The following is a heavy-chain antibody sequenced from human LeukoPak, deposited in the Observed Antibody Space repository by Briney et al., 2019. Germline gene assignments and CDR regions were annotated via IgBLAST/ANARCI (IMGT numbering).Heavy chain of an antibody. CDR1: GFTFSSYS. Sequence: RTGGSLRLSCAASGFTFSSYSMNWVRQAPGKGLEWVSSISSSSSYIYYADSVKGRFTISRDNAKNSLYLQMNSLRAEDTAVYYCARGRAVADPFDYWGQGTLVTVSS. J-gene: IGHJ4*02. V-gene: IGHV3-21*01. CDR2: ISSSSSYI. D-gene: IGHD6-19*01. CDR3: ARGRAVADPFDY.